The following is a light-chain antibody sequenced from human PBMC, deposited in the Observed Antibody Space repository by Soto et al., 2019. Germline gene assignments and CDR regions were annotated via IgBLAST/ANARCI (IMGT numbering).Light chain of an antibody. V-gene: IGLV2-14*01. J-gene: IGLJ1*01. CDR3: SSYTTSNTRQIV. Sequence: QSVLTQPASVSGSPGQSITISCTGTSSDVGGYNDVSWYQQHPGKAPKFMIYDVSNRPSGVSNRFSGSKSGNTASLTISGLHAEDEADYYCSSYTTSNTRQIVFGTGTKVTVL. CDR1: SSDVGGYND. CDR2: DVS.